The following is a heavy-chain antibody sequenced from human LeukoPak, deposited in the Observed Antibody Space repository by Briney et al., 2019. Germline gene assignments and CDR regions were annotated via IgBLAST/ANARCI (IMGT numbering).Heavy chain of an antibody. CDR3: ARAGGFRDYDISGYYYYYYYMDV. CDR1: GFTLSSYA. CDR2: IYYDCSNK. J-gene: IGHJ6*03. D-gene: IGHD3-22*01. V-gene: IGHV3-30*09. Sequence: PGGSVRLSCAASGFTLSSYAMHWVRQAPGKELDGLAVIYYDCSNKYYVDSVKGRFDFSRDNSKNTLYLQMNSLRAEDTAVYYCARAGGFRDYDISGYYYYYYYMDVWGKGTTVTVSS.